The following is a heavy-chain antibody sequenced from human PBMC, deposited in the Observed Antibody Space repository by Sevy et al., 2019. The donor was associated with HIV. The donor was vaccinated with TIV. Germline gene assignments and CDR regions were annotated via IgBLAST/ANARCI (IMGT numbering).Heavy chain of an antibody. J-gene: IGHJ6*02. V-gene: IGHV3-30*18. Sequence: GGSLRLSCAASGFTFSSYGMHWVRQAPGKGLEWVAVISYDGSNIYYADSVKGRFTISRDNSKNTLYLQMNSLRAEDTAVYYCAKGYDFWSGYYTEMYGMDVWGQGTTVTVSS. CDR2: ISYDGSNI. CDR3: AKGYDFWSGYYTEMYGMDV. CDR1: GFTFSSYG. D-gene: IGHD3-3*01.